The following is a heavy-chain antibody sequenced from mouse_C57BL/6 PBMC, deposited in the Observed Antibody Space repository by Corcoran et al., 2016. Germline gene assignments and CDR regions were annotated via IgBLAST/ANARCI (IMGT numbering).Heavy chain of an antibody. J-gene: IGHJ2*01. CDR1: GYTFTDYY. D-gene: IGHD1-1*01. CDR2: INPNNGGT. CDR3: ARAGSSLYYFDY. Sequence: EVQLQQSGPVLVKPGASVKISCKASGYTFTDYYMNWVKQSHGKSLEWIGDINPNNGGTSYNQKFKGKATLTVDKSSSTAYMELRSLTSEDSAVYYCARAGSSLYYFDYWGQGTTLTVSS. V-gene: IGHV1-26*01.